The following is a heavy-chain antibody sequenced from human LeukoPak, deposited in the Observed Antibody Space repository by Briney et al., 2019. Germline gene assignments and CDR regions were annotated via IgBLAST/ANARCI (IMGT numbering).Heavy chain of an antibody. V-gene: IGHV4-31*03. CDR3: ARVKIFGVVMPNWFDP. J-gene: IGHJ5*02. CDR1: GGSISSGGYY. Sequence: SQTLSLTCTVSGGSISSGGYYWSWIRQHPGKGLEWIGYIYYSGSTYYNPSLKGRVTISVDTSKNQFSLKLSSVTAADTAVYYCARVKIFGVVMPNWFDPWGQGTLVTVSS. D-gene: IGHD3-3*01. CDR2: IYYSGST.